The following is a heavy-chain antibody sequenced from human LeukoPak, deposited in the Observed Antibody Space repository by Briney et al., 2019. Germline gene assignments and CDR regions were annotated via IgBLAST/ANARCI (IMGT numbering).Heavy chain of an antibody. CDR2: INPNTGDT. CDR3: ARENYSNYVDY. Sequence: ASVKVSCKASGYTFTDFYIHWVRQAPGQGLEWMAWINPNTGDTHYAQSFQGRVTVTRDTSISTAYMELTRLRSDDTAVFYCARENYSNYVDYWGQGSLVTASS. J-gene: IGHJ4*02. D-gene: IGHD4-11*01. CDR1: GYTFTDFY. V-gene: IGHV1-2*02.